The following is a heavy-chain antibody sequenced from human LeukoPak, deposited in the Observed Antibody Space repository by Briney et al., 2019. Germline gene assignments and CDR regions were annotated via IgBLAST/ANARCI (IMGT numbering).Heavy chain of an antibody. J-gene: IGHJ4*02. V-gene: IGHV4-38-2*02. CDR2: IYHSGST. CDR3: ARDSALAQAVMFDY. D-gene: IGHD6-19*01. CDR1: GYSISSGYY. Sequence: SETLSLTCTVSGYSISSGYYWGWIRQPPGKWLEWIGSIYHSGSTYYNPSLKSRVTRSVDTSKNHFALKLSSVTAADTAVYSCARDSALAQAVMFDYWGQGTLVTVSS.